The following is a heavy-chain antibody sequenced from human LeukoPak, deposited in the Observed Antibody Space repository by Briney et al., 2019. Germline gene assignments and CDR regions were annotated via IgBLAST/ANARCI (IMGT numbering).Heavy chain of an antibody. D-gene: IGHD7-27*01. CDR2: VYYSGST. CDR3: ARGGQLGIAVDY. CDR1: GGSISSGDYY. J-gene: IGHJ4*02. V-gene: IGHV4-31*03. Sequence: PSETLSLTCTVSGGSISSGDYYWSWIRQHPGKGLEWIGYVYYSGSTYYNPSLKGRVTISVDTPKNQFSLKLSSVTAADTAVYYCARGGQLGIAVDYWGQGTLVTVSS.